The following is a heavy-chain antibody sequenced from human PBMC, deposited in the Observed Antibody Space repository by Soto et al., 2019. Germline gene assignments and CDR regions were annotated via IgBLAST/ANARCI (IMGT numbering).Heavy chain of an antibody. V-gene: IGHV3-30-3*01. Sequence: PGGSLRLSCAASGFTFSSYAMHWVRQAPGEGLEWVAVISYDGSNKYYADSVKGRFTISRDNSKNTLYLQMNSLRAEDTAVYYCARVSSSWYFSDAFDIWGQGTMVTVSS. CDR3: ARVSSSWYFSDAFDI. J-gene: IGHJ3*02. CDR2: ISYDGSNK. D-gene: IGHD6-13*01. CDR1: GFTFSSYA.